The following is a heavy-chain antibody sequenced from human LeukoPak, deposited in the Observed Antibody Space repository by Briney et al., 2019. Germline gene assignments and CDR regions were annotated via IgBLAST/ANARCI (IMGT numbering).Heavy chain of an antibody. CDR2: IYSGGNT. V-gene: IGHV3-66*01. J-gene: IGHJ3*01. CDR3: ARDKADVSGFRGSWAFDL. CDR1: GFTVRSNY. D-gene: IGHD3-10*01. Sequence: GGSLRLSCAASGFTVRSNYMSGVRQAPGGGLEGVSVIYSGGNTYYADFVKGRFIISRDTSKNTLYLQMNSLRAEDTALYYCARDKADVSGFRGSWAFDLWGQGTMVTVS.